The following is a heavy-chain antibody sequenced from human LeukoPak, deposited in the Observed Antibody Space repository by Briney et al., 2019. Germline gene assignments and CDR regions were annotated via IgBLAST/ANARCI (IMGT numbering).Heavy chain of an antibody. D-gene: IGHD3-22*01. CDR2: ISGGGST. J-gene: IGHJ3*02. CDR3: ARGGDTIGSIRSPFDI. CDR1: GFTVSDNY. Sequence: PGGSLRLPCAASGFTVSDNYTSWVRQAPGKGLEWVSAISGGGSTYYADSVKGRFIISRDNSKNTVYLQLNSLRAEDTAVYYCARGGDTIGSIRSPFDIWGQGIMVTVSS. V-gene: IGHV3-53*01.